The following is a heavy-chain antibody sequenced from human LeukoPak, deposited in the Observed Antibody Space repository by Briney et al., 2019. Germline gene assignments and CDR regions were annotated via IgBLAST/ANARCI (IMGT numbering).Heavy chain of an antibody. J-gene: IGHJ6*02. Sequence: GGSLNISCQGSGSSFTTYWFGWVRQLPGKGLEWMGIIYPGDSATRYSPSFQAQVTISADKSISTAYLQWSSLKASATAMYYCARRSDGMDVWGQGTTVTVSS. CDR2: IYPGDSAT. V-gene: IGHV5-51*01. CDR1: GSSFTTYW. CDR3: ARRSDGMDV.